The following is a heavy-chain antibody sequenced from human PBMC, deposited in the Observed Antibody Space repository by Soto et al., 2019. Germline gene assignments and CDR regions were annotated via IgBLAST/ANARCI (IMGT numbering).Heavy chain of an antibody. V-gene: IGHV3-30-3*01. CDR2: ISYDGSNK. CDR1: GFTFSSYA. J-gene: IGHJ6*02. D-gene: IGHD6-13*01. Sequence: GGSLRLSCAASGFTFSSYAMHWVRQAPGKGLEWVAVISYDGSNKYYADSVKGRFTISRDNSKNTLYLQMNSLRAEDTAVYYCARPNRSSWHPSSILSGGMDVWGQGTTVTVSS. CDR3: ARPNRSSWHPSSILSGGMDV.